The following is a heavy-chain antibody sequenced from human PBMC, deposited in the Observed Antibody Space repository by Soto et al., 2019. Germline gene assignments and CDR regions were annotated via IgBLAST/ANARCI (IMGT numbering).Heavy chain of an antibody. J-gene: IGHJ4*02. CDR3: ARLEGLATISYYFDF. Sequence: QLQLQESGPGLVKPSETLSLTCSVSDDSINSDKYYWGWIRQPPGKGLEWIGSIYYRGNAYYNPSLQAQVTISLDKSNSQSSLKLNSVTAADSAVYFCARLEGLATISYYFDFWGPGALVTVSS. V-gene: IGHV4-39*01. CDR2: IYYRGNA. CDR1: DDSINSDKYY. D-gene: IGHD3-9*01.